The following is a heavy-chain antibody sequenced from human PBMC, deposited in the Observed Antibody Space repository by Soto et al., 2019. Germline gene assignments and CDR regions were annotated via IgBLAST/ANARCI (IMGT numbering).Heavy chain of an antibody. CDR3: ARGDTALSYWYFDL. D-gene: IGHD2-21*01. V-gene: IGHV5-10-1*01. J-gene: IGHJ2*01. Sequence: EVQLVQSGAEVKKPGESLRISCKGSGYSFTSHWISWVRQMPGKGLEWMGRIDPSDSYTSYSTSCQGHVTISADKSISTVYLQWSSLKASDTATYYCARGDTALSYWYFDLWGRGTLVTVSS. CDR1: GYSFTSHW. CDR2: IDPSDSYT.